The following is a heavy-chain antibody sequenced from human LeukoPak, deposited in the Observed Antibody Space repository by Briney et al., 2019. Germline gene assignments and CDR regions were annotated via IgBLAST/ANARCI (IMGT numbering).Heavy chain of an antibody. CDR1: GYTFTGYY. CDR3: ARVSLAATYFDY. Sequence: ASVKVSCKASGYTFTGYYMHWVRQAPGQGLEWMGWINPNSGGTNYAQKFQGWVTMTRGTSISTAYMELSRLRSDDTAVYYCARVSLAATYFDYWGQGTLVTVSS. D-gene: IGHD2-15*01. J-gene: IGHJ4*02. V-gene: IGHV1-2*04. CDR2: INPNSGGT.